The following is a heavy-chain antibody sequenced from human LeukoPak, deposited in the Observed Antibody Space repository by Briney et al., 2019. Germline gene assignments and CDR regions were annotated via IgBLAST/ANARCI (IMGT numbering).Heavy chain of an antibody. Sequence: PGGSLRLSCVASGLMFRAYAMDWVRQAPGKGLEWVVRISNDGSKKTYADSVRGRFNISRDNGKNTVFLQLNSLRPEDTAVYFCTKDLRRAKSALDFWGQGTIVTVSS. CDR1: GLMFRAYA. CDR3: TKDLRRAKSALDF. CDR2: ISNDGSKK. J-gene: IGHJ3*01. V-gene: IGHV3-30*18.